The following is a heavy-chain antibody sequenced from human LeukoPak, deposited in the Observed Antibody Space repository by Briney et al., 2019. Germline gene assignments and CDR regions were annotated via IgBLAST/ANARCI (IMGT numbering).Heavy chain of an antibody. D-gene: IGHD2-2*01. J-gene: IGHJ3*02. V-gene: IGHV4-34*01. CDR2: INHSGST. CDR1: GGSFSGYY. CDR3: AREDVVVPAAVDAFDI. Sequence: SETLSLTCAVYGGSFSGYYGSWIRQPPGKGLEWIGEINHSGSTNYNPSLKSRVTISVDTSKNQFSLKLSSVTAADTAVYYCAREDVVVPAAVDAFDIWGQGTMVTVSS.